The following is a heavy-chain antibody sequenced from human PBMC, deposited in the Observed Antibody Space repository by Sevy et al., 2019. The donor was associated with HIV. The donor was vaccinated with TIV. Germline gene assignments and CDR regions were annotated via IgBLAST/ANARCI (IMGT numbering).Heavy chain of an antibody. Sequence: AAVKVSCKASGYTFTSYGISWVRQAPGQGLEWMGWISAYNGNTNYAQKLQGRVTMTTDTSTSTAYMELRSLRSVDSAVYYCARYRAVPSARYGMDVWGQGTLVTVSS. J-gene: IGHJ6*02. CDR3: ARYRAVPSARYGMDV. D-gene: IGHD2-2*01. CDR1: GYTFTSYG. V-gene: IGHV1-18*01. CDR2: ISAYNGNT.